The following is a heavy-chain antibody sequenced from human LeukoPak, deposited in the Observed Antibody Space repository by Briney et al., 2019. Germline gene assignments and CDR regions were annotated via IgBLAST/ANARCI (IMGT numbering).Heavy chain of an antibody. CDR3: AKDVAYCGGDCYSGYFQH. J-gene: IGHJ1*01. CDR1: GFTFSSYG. CDR2: ISYDGSNR. V-gene: IGHV3-30*18. Sequence: GGSLRLSCAASGFTFSSYGMHWVRQAPGKGLEWVAVISYDGSNRYYADSVKGRFTISRDNSKNTLYLQMNSLRAEDTAVYYCAKDVAYCGGDCYSGYFQHWGQGTLVTVSS. D-gene: IGHD2-21*02.